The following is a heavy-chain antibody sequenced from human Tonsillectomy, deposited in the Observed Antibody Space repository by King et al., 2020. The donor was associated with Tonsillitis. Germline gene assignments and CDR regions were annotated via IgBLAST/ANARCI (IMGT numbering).Heavy chain of an antibody. D-gene: IGHD4-17*01. Sequence: QLVQSGAEVKKPGSSVKVSCKTSGGIFSSYAIHWVRQAPGQGLEWMGRIIPLLGMTNYAQKFQGRVTNTADNSTRTAYMELSSRKSDDTAVCSCARDRAVTIYSPPGYWGQGTLVTVSS. J-gene: IGHJ4*02. CDR1: GGIFSSYA. CDR3: ARDRAVTIYSPPGY. V-gene: IGHV1-69*04. CDR2: IIPLLGMT.